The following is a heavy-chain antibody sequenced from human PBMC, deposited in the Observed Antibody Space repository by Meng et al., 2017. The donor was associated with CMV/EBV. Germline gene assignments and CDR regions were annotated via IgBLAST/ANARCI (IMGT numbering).Heavy chain of an antibody. CDR3: ASYVAGDGGRGS. CDR1: CRPCSSCNNQ. V-gene: IGHV4-61*02. D-gene: IGHD3-16*01. CDR2: IYPNGIS. J-gene: IGHJ5*02. Sequence: LLQAGPGLLTPSQTLSPPCSVVCRPCSSCNNQWSWIRQPAGKGLEWIGQIYPNGISYYNPSLESRLTISVDTSKNEFSLKLRSVTAADTAVYYCASYVAGDGGRGSWGQGVLVTVSS.